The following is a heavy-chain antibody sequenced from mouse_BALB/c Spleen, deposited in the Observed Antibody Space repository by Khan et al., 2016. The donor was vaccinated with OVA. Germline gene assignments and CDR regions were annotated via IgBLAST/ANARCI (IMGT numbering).Heavy chain of an antibody. CDR3: ARDTTATPY. Sequence: QVQLKQSGPGLVAPSQSLSITCTVSGFSLTSYGVHWVRQPPGKGLEWLGIIWAGCSTNYNSARMSRLIISKENSKSQVFLKMNSLQTDDTAMYYCARDTTATPYWGQGTLVTVSA. J-gene: IGHJ3*01. CDR2: IWAGCST. CDR1: GFSLTSYG. D-gene: IGHD1-2*01. V-gene: IGHV2-9*02.